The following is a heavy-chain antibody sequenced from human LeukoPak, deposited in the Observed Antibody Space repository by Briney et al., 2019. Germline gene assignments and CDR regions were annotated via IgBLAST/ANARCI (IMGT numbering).Heavy chain of an antibody. D-gene: IGHD3-10*01. V-gene: IGHV4-59*12. J-gene: IGHJ4*02. CDR1: GGSISPYY. CDR2: IHYSGIT. Sequence: SETLSLTCTVSGGSISPYYWSWIRQPPGKGLEWIGYIHYSGITNYNPSLKSRVTISVDTSKNQFSLKLSSVTAADTAVYYCARVGWYGGLTQFDYWGQGTLVTVSS. CDR3: ARVGWYGGLTQFDY.